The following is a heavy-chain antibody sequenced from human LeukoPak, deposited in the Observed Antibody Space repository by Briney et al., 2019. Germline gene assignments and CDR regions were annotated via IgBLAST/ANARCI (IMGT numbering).Heavy chain of an antibody. CDR2: IYPTGSP. V-gene: IGHV4-4*07. D-gene: IGHD3-22*01. Sequence: SETLSLTCTVSGGSISPYCWSWIRQPAGKGLEWIGRIYPTGSPNYNPSLKSRVTISLDKSKNQFSLKLSSVTAADTAVYYCASGTNAYYYDSSGYYPDAFDIWGQGTMVTVSS. CDR3: ASGTNAYYYDSSGYYPDAFDI. CDR1: GGSISPYC. J-gene: IGHJ3*02.